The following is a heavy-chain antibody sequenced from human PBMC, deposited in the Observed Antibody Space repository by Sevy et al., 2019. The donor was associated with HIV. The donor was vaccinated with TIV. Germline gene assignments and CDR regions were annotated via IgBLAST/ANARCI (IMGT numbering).Heavy chain of an antibody. CDR3: ARHLGLRYLYYSYYGMDV. CDR1: GGSFSGYY. J-gene: IGHJ6*02. Sequence: SETLSLTCAVYGGSFSGYYWSWIRQPPGKGLEWIGEINHSGSTNYNPSLKSRVTISVDTSKNQFSLRLGSVTAADTVVYYCARHLGLRYLYYSYYGMDVWGQGTTVTVSS. CDR2: INHSGST. V-gene: IGHV4-34*01. D-gene: IGHD3-9*01.